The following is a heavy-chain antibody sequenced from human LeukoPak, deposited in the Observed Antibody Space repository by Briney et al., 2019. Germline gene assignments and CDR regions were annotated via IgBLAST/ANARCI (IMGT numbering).Heavy chain of an antibody. V-gene: IGHV3-66*01. D-gene: IGHD6-19*01. CDR3: ARERNLEVAVAGTIFNY. CDR2: IYSGGST. Sequence: GGSLRLSCAVSGFTVSSNYMSWVRQAPGKGLEWVSVIYSGGSTYYADSVKGRFTISRDNSKNTLYLQMKSLRAEDTAVYYCARERNLEVAVAGTIFNYWGQGTLVTVSS. CDR1: GFTVSSNY. J-gene: IGHJ4*02.